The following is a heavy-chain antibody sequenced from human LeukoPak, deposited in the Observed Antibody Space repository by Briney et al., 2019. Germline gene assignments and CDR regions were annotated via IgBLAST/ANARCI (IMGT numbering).Heavy chain of an antibody. CDR1: GFTFSSYA. J-gene: IGHJ4*02. V-gene: IGHV3-30*14. CDR3: ARYSSSKDAFDY. CDR2: ISYDGSNK. Sequence: GGSLRLSCAASGFTFSSYAMHWVRQAPGKGLEWVAVISYDGSNKYYADSVKGRFTISRDNSKNTLYLQMNSLRAEDTAVYYCARYSSSKDAFDYWGQGTLVTVSS. D-gene: IGHD6-6*01.